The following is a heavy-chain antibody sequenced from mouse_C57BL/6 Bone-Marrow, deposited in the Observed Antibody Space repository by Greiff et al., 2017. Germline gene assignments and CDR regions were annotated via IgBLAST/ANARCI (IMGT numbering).Heavy chain of an antibody. Sequence: QVQLQQPGAELVKPGASVKVSCKASGYTFTSYWMHWVKQRPGQGLEWIGRIPPSDSDTTSNQKFKGKAPLTVHKSSRTAYMQLSSVTSEDAAVYYCAIGAYYSNYEGCAYWGQGTLVTVSA. V-gene: IGHV1-74*01. CDR3: AIGAYYSNYEGCAY. J-gene: IGHJ3*01. D-gene: IGHD2-5*01. CDR1: GYTFTSYW. CDR2: IPPSDSDT.